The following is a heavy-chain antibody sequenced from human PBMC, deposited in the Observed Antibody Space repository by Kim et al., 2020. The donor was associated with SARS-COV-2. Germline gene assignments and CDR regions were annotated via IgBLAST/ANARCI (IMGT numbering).Heavy chain of an antibody. Sequence: SETLSLTCTVSGGSISSYYWSWIRQPPGKGLEWIGYIYYSGSTNYNPSLKSRVTISVDTSKNQFSLKLSSVTAADTAVYYCARDERDSSGWANWCDPWGQGTLVTVSS. CDR3: ARDERDSSGWANWCDP. V-gene: IGHV4-59*13. CDR1: GGSISSYY. D-gene: IGHD6-19*01. J-gene: IGHJ5*02. CDR2: IYYSGST.